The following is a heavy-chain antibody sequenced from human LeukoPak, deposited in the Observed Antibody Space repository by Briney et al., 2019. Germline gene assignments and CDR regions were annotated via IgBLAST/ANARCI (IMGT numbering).Heavy chain of an antibody. V-gene: IGHV3-7*01. D-gene: IGHD1-1*01. CDR1: GFTFPNYW. CDR3: ARDRDDGGFEY. J-gene: IGHJ4*02. CDR2: INQDGRVK. Sequence: PGGSLRLSCAASGFTFPNYWMSWVRQAPEKGLEWVANINQDGRVKQYVDSMKGRFTISRDNAKNSLYLQMNSLRAEDTAVYYCARDRDDGGFEYWGQGTLVNVSS.